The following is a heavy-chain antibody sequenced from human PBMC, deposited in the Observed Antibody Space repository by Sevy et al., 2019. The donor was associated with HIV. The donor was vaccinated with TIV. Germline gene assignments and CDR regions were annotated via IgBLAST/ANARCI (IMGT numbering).Heavy chain of an antibody. V-gene: IGHV1-46*01. CDR1: GDTFSNNY. CDR2: IDPSAGNA. Sequence: ASVKVSCKASGDTFSNNYMHWVRQAPGQGLEVMGIIDPSAGNASYAQKFQGRVTMAWDTSTSTLYMDLSSLRSEDTAVYYCVRADPAQHFDSWGQGTLVTVSS. CDR3: VRADPAQHFDS. J-gene: IGHJ4*02.